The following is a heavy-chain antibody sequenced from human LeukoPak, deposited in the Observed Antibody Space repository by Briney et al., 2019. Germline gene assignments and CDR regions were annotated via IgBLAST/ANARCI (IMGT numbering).Heavy chain of an antibody. CDR1: GGSISSYY. V-gene: IGHV4-59*12. D-gene: IGHD3-10*01. Sequence: SETLSLTCTVSGGSISSYYWSWIRQPPGKGLEWIGYIYYSGSTNYNPSLKSRVTISVDTSKNQFSLKLSSVTAADTAIYYCARDAKYYFGSRTYFFYEYWGQGTLLTVSS. CDR3: ARDAKYYFGSRTYFFYEY. CDR2: IYYSGST. J-gene: IGHJ4*02.